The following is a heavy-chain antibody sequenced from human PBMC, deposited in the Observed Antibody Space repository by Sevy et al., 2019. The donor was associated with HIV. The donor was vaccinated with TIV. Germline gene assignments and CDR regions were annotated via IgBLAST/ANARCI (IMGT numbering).Heavy chain of an antibody. J-gene: IGHJ4*02. V-gene: IGHV3-48*02. CDR3: AIDPRDGGDY. D-gene: IGHD3-16*01. CDR2: ISTGSTTI. CDR1: GFIFSSYS. Sequence: GESLKISCAASGFIFSSYSMNWVRQAPGKGLEWISYISTGSTTIDYADSVKGRFTVSRDNARSSLFLQMNSLRDEDTAVYYCAIDPRDGGDYWGQGTLVTVSS.